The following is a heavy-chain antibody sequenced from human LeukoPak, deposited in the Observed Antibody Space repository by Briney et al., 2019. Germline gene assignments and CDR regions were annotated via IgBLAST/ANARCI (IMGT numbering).Heavy chain of an antibody. D-gene: IGHD3-10*01. Sequence: PSEILSLTCTVSGGSISSSSYYWGWIRQPPGKGLEWIGSIYYSVTTYYNPSLKTRVTISVDTSKNQFSLKLSSVTAADTAVYYCARLGLGSSRDYWGQGTLVTVSS. V-gene: IGHV4-39*01. CDR2: IYYSVTT. CDR3: ARLGLGSSRDY. J-gene: IGHJ4*02. CDR1: GGSISSSSYY.